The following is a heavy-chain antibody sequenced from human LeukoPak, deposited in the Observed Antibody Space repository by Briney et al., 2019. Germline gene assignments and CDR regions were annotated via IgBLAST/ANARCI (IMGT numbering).Heavy chain of an antibody. CDR3: ARGGGQQLVGGYYYYYYMDV. D-gene: IGHD6-13*01. Sequence: PSETLSLTCTVSGGSISSYYWSWIRQPAGKGLEWIGRIYTSGSTNYNPSLKSRVTISVDKSKNQFSLKLSSVTAADTAVYYCARGGGQQLVGGYYYYYYMDVWGKGTPVTVSS. CDR1: GGSISSYY. J-gene: IGHJ6*03. V-gene: IGHV4-4*07. CDR2: IYTSGST.